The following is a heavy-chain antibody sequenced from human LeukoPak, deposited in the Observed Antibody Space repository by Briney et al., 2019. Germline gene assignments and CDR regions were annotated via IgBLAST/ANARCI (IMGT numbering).Heavy chain of an antibody. Sequence: GGSLRLSCEASGFTFRTYSMNWVRQAPGKGLEWISYISADAGTTNCADSVKGRFTISRDNSESSLFLQMEGLRPEDTAVYYCATVNFYYDDSGYLPFDHWGQGTLVAISS. CDR2: ISADAGTT. V-gene: IGHV3-48*04. J-gene: IGHJ4*02. CDR3: ATVNFYYDDSGYLPFDH. CDR1: GFTFRTYS. D-gene: IGHD3-22*01.